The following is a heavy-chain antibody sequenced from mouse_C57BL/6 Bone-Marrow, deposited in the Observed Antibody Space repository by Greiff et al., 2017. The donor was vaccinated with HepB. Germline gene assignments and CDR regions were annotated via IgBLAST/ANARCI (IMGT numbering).Heavy chain of an antibody. Sequence: VQLVESGAELVKPGASVKISCKASGYAFSRYWMNWVKQRPGKGLEWIGQIYPGDGDTNYNGKFKGKATLTADKSSSTAYMQLSSLTSEDSAVYFCARGGSRDYWGQGTTLTVSS. CDR1: GYAFSRYW. CDR3: ARGGSRDY. J-gene: IGHJ2*01. V-gene: IGHV1-80*01. CDR2: IYPGDGDT.